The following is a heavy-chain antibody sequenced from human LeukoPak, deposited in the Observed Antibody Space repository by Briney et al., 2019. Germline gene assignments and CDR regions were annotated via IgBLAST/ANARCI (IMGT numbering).Heavy chain of an antibody. CDR3: AREGSSRPFDY. CDR2: ISSSSSTI. J-gene: IGHJ4*02. V-gene: IGHV3-48*01. D-gene: IGHD6-6*01. CDR1: GFTFSSYS. Sequence: PGGSLRLSCAASGFTFSSYSMNWVRQAPGKGLEWVSYISSSSSTIYYADSVKGRFTISRDNAKNSLYLQMNSLRAEDTAVYYCAREGSSRPFDYWGQGTLVTVSS.